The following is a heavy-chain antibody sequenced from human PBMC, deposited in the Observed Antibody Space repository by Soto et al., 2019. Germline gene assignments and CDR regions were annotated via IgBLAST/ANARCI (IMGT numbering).Heavy chain of an antibody. D-gene: IGHD3-22*01. CDR2: MNPSSGNT. Sequence: QVQLVQSGAEVKKPGASVKVSCKASGYTFTSYDINWVRQATGQGLEWMGWMNPSSGNTGYAQKFQGRVTITKNTSISTAYSELSSLSAEDTAVYYCGRPDDSIAYYLRDYYYGIDVWGQGATVTVSS. V-gene: IGHV1-8*01. CDR3: GRPDDSIAYYLRDYYYGIDV. CDR1: GYTFTSYD. J-gene: IGHJ6*02.